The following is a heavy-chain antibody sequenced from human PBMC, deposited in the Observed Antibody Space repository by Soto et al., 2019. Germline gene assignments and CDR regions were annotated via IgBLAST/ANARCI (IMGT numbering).Heavy chain of an antibody. D-gene: IGHD6-25*01. V-gene: IGHV1-69*06. CDR3: ARVERSSGCDYYYGPDG. CDR1: GGTFSSYA. CDR2: IIPIFGTA. J-gene: IGHJ6*02. Sequence: SVKVSCKASGGTFSSYAISWVRQAPGQGLEWMGGIIPIFGTANYAQKFQGRVTITADKSTSTAYMELSSLRSDDTAVYYCARVERSSGCDYYYGPDGWGQGTPVTLSS.